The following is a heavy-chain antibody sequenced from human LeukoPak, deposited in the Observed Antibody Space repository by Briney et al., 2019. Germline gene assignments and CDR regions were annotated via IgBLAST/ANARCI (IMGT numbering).Heavy chain of an antibody. V-gene: IGHV4-38-2*01. CDR1: GYSISTGYY. CDR2: IYHSGNA. Sequence: SETLSLTCAVSGYSISTGYYWGWIRQPPGKGLEWIGNIYHSGNAYYNPSLKSRVTISVDTSKNQFSLKPSSVTAADTAVYYCARRGYSYGSPFDYWGQGTLVTVSS. J-gene: IGHJ4*02. CDR3: ARRGYSYGSPFDY. D-gene: IGHD5-18*01.